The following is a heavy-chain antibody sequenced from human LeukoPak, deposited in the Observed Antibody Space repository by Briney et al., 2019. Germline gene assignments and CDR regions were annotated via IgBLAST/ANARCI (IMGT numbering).Heavy chain of an antibody. V-gene: IGHV4-39*07. CDR2: IYCSGST. CDR3: ARVSVVPADYYYYGMDV. D-gene: IGHD2-2*01. Sequence: SETLSLTCTVSGGSISSSSYYWGWIRQPPGKGLEWIGSIYCSGSTYYNPSLKSRVTISVDRSKNQFSLKLSSVTAADTAVYYCARVSVVPADYYYYGMDVWGQGTTVTVSS. CDR1: GGSISSSSYY. J-gene: IGHJ6*02.